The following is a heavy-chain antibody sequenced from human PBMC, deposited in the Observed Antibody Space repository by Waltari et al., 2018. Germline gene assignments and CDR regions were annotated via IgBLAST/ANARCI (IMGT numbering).Heavy chain of an antibody. CDR3: AGQTLGYCTSAACRRLET. CDR2: IYHYGTT. CDR1: GYFINTGFF. J-gene: IGHJ5*02. Sequence: QVQLQESGPGLVRPSETLSLTCDVSGYFINTGFFWGWIRQPPGKGLEWIGNIYHYGTTYYNPSLTHRLMISLETSKNQFSLRLNFVDVADTAVYYCAGQTLGYCTSAACRRLETWGQGSLVTVSS. D-gene: IGHD2-2*03. V-gene: IGHV4-38-2*01.